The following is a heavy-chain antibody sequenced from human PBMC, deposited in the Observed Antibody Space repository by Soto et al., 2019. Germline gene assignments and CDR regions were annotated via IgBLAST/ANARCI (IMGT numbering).Heavy chain of an antibody. D-gene: IGHD1-26*01. CDR1: GFTFSSYA. CDR3: AKQRELLPLFNY. CDR2: VSGSGGST. V-gene: IGHV3-23*01. J-gene: IGHJ4*02. Sequence: GGSLRLSCAASGFTFSSYAMSWVRQAPGKGLEWVSAVSGSGGSTYYADSGKGRFTISRDNSKNTLYLQMNSLRAEDTAVYYCAKQRELLPLFNYWGQGTLVTVSS.